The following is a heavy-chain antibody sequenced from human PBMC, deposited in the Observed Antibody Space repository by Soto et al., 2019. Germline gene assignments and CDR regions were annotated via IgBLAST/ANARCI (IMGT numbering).Heavy chain of an antibody. CDR2: ITHSGST. J-gene: IGHJ4*02. Sequence: SETLSLTCAVYGGSFSGHYWSWLRQPPGKGLEWIGEITHSGSTNYNPSLRSRVIISVDTSKNQFSLKLNSVTAADTAVYYCARGINTRDAPDKYYLDYWGQGTLVTVSS. D-gene: IGHD1-1*01. CDR1: GGSFSGHY. CDR3: ARGINTRDAPDKYYLDY. V-gene: IGHV4-34*01.